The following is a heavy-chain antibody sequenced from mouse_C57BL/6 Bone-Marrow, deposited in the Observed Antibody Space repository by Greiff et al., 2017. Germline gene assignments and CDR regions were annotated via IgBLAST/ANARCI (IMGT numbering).Heavy chain of an antibody. CDR1: GYTFFTYW. Sequence: QVQLQQSGPELVRPGTSVKMSCKASGYTFFTYWMNWVQQRPGQGLEWIGNINPSNGGTNYNEKFKSKATLTVDKSSSTAYMQLSSLTSEDSAVYYCARGAFYYGNPYFYAMDYWGQGTSVTVSS. J-gene: IGHJ4*01. CDR2: INPSNGGT. D-gene: IGHD2-1*01. V-gene: IGHV1-53*01. CDR3: ARGAFYYGNPYFYAMDY.